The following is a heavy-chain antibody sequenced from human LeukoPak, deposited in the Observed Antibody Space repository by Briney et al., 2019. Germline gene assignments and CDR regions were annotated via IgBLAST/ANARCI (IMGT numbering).Heavy chain of an antibody. J-gene: IGHJ5*02. CDR3: AKDLGPHQLPLNWFDP. Sequence: GGSLRLSCAASGFTFSSYGMHWVRQAPGKGLEWMAFIRYDGSNKYYADSVKGRFTISRDNSKNTLYLQMNSLRAEDTAVYYCAKDLGPHQLPLNWFDPWGQGTLVTVSS. V-gene: IGHV3-30*02. CDR1: GFTFSSYG. CDR2: IRYDGSNK. D-gene: IGHD2-2*01.